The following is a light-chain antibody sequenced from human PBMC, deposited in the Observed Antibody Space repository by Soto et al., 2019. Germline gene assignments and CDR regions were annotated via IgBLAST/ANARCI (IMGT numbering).Light chain of an antibody. CDR2: GNS. V-gene: IGLV1-40*01. Sequence: QAVVTQPPSVSGAPGQRVTISCTGSSSNIGAGYDVHWYQQFPGTAPKLLMYGNSNRPSGVPDRFSGSKSGTSASLAITGLQAEDEADYYCQSYDSSLSGYVFGTGTKLTVL. CDR3: QSYDSSLSGYV. J-gene: IGLJ1*01. CDR1: SSNIGAGYD.